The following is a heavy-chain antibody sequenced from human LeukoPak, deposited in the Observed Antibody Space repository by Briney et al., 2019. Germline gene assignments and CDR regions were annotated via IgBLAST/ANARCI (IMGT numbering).Heavy chain of an antibody. Sequence: PSETLSLTCAVYGGSFSGYYWSWIRQPPGKGWGWIGEFNQSGSTNYNPSLKSRVTISVDTSKNQFSLKLSSVTAADTAVYYCARGGPIVVVPAAPPAASFDPWGQGTLVTVSS. J-gene: IGHJ5*02. CDR2: FNQSGST. CDR1: GGSFSGYY. CDR3: ARGGPIVVVPAAPPAASFDP. V-gene: IGHV4-34*01. D-gene: IGHD2-2*01.